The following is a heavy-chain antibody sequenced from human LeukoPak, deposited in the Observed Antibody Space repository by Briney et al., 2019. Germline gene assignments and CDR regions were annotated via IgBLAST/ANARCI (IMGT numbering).Heavy chain of an antibody. CDR2: TYYRSKWYN. CDR1: GDSVTSNSAA. CDR3: AREVVVAGTTNDAFDI. J-gene: IGHJ3*02. V-gene: IGHV6-1*01. D-gene: IGHD6-19*01. Sequence: SQTLSLTCAISGDSVTSNSAAWNWIRQSPSRGLEWLGRTYYRSKWYNDYAVSVKSRITINPDTSKNQFSLQLNSVTPEDTAVYYCAREVVVAGTTNDAFDIWGQGTMVTVSS.